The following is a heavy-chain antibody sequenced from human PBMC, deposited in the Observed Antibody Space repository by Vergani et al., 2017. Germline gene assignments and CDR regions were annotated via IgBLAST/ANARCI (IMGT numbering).Heavy chain of an antibody. V-gene: IGHV1-2*02. Sequence: QVQLVQSGAEVRKPGASVKVSCRTSGYTFNAYYIHWIRKAPGQGLQWMGWISPSTGDTNYAKNFQGRVTMTRDKSITTDYVEVLRLRSDDAAVYYCARGQWLPTLSFDYWGQGTLVTVSS. CDR2: ISPSTGDT. J-gene: IGHJ4*02. CDR3: ARGQWLPTLSFDY. D-gene: IGHD6-19*01. CDR1: GYTFNAYY.